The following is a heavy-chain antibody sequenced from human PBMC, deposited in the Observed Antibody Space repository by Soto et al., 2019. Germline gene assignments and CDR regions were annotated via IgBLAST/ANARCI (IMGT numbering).Heavy chain of an antibody. Sequence: GGSLRLSCAASGFTFSNSWMSWVRQAPGKGLEWVGRIKSKTDGGTTDYAAPVKGRFTISRDDSKNTLYLQMNSLKTEDTAVYYCTTTLTKYYDFWSAYRGVEYYFDYWGQGT. CDR2: IKSKTDGGTT. CDR3: TTTLTKYYDFWSAYRGVEYYFDY. J-gene: IGHJ4*02. D-gene: IGHD3-3*01. CDR1: GFTFSNSW. V-gene: IGHV3-15*01.